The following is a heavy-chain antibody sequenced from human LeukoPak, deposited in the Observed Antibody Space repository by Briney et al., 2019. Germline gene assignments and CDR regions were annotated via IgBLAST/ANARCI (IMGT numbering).Heavy chain of an antibody. D-gene: IGHD3-10*01. CDR2: INHSGST. J-gene: IGHJ5*02. V-gene: IGHV4-34*01. CDR1: GGSFSGYY. CDR3: ASRWFGENNSFDP. Sequence: SETLSLTCAVYGGSFSGYYWSWIRQPPGKGLEWIGEINHSGSTNYNPSLKSRVTISVDTSKNQFSLKLSSVTAADTAVYYCASRWFGENNSFDPWGQGTLVTVSS.